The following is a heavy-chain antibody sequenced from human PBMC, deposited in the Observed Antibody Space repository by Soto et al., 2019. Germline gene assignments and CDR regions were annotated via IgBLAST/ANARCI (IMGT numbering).Heavy chain of an antibody. CDR2: ILHSGET. D-gene: IGHD6-19*01. V-gene: IGHV4-4*02. CDR3: AYSTGWYRHDV. CDR1: GDSITNSRW. Sequence: QVQLQESGPGLVKPSGTLSLTCAVSGDSITNSRWWTWVRQPPGKGLEWIGDILHSGETNYNPSLKSRVFISVDKSQNHFSLRVSSVTAADTAVYYCAYSTGWYRHDVWGQGTLVTVSS. J-gene: IGHJ3*01.